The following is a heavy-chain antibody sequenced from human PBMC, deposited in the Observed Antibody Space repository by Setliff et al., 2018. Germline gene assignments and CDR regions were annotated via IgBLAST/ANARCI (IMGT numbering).Heavy chain of an antibody. CDR2: INHSGST. V-gene: IGHV4-34*01. CDR3: ARGRYWFAPNWFDP. CDR1: GGSFSGYY. D-gene: IGHD2-21*01. J-gene: IGHJ5*02. Sequence: PSETLSLTCAVYGGSFSGYYWSWIRQPPGKGLEWLGEINHSGSTNYNPSLKSRVTISVDTSKNQFSLKLSSVTAADTAVYYCARGRYWFAPNWFDPWGQGTLVTAPQ.